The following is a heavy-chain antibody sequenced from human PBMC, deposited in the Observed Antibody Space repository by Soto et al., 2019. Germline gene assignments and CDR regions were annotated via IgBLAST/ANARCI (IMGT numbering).Heavy chain of an antibody. Sequence: PSETLSLTCSVSGGSVSSGSYYWSWIRQPPGKGLEWIGYIYYSGSTNYNHSLKSRVTISVDTSKNQFSLKLSSVTAADTAVYYCARGRRDGYNPFVYFAYWGKGTLVTVSS. CDR2: IYYSGST. CDR3: ARGRRDGYNPFVYFAY. CDR1: GGSVSSGSYY. V-gene: IGHV4-61*01. J-gene: IGHJ4*02. D-gene: IGHD5-12*01.